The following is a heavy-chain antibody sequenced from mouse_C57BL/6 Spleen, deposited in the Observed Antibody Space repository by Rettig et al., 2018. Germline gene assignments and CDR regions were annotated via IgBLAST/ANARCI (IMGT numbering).Heavy chain of an antibody. J-gene: IGHJ4*01. Sequence: SCKASGYTFTDYEMHWVKQTPVHGLEWIGAIDPETGGTAYNQKFKGKAILTADKSSSTAYMELRSLTSEDSAVYYCTRGGFYSNYPYAMDYWGQGTSVTVSS. CDR2: IDPETGGT. V-gene: IGHV1-15*01. CDR1: GYTFTDYE. D-gene: IGHD2-5*01. CDR3: TRGGFYSNYPYAMDY.